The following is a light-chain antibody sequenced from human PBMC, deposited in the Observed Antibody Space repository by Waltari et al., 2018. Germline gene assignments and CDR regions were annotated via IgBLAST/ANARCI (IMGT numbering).Light chain of an antibody. CDR2: VKSDGSH. CDR3: HTWGTGGDWV. CDR1: SGHSNYV. Sequence: QLVLTQSPSASASLGASVNLTCSLSSGHSNYVIAWHQQQPEKGPRYLMKVKSDGSHSKGDGIPDRFSGSSSGADRHLTISSLQSEDEADYYCHTWGTGGDWVFGGGTKLTVL. J-gene: IGLJ3*02. V-gene: IGLV4-69*02.